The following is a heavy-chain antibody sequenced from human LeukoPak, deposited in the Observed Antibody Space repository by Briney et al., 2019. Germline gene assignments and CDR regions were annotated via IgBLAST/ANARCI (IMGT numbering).Heavy chain of an antibody. CDR1: GGPICRGGYY. J-gene: IGHJ1*01. Sequence: PSQTLSLICTVSGGPICRGGYYWSWIRKHPGKGLEWNGYIYYSGSTYYNPSLKSRVTISVDTSKNQFSLKLSSVTAEDTAVYYCARGRIAAAGGPRWEYFQHWGQGTLVTVSS. V-gene: IGHV4-31*03. CDR2: IYYSGST. CDR3: ARGRIAAAGGPRWEYFQH. D-gene: IGHD6-13*01.